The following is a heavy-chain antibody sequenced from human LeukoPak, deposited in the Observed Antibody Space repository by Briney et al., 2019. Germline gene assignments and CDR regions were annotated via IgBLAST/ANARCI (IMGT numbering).Heavy chain of an antibody. V-gene: IGHV3-30*18. CDR1: GFTFSSYG. J-gene: IGHJ6*03. CDR2: ISYDGSSK. D-gene: IGHD2/OR15-2a*01. CDR3: AKAADQYYYSYFYYMDV. Sequence: AGGSLRLSCAASGFTFSSYGMHWVRQAPGKGLEWVAVISYDGSSKDYADSVKGRFTISRDNSKNTLYLQMNILTVEDTAVYYCAKAADQYYYSYFYYMDVWGKGTTVTVSS.